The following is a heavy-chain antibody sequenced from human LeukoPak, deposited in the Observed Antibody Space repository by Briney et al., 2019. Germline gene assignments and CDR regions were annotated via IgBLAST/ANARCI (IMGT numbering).Heavy chain of an antibody. CDR2: VYYSGST. CDR3: VRFPIVYSYGAEDY. J-gene: IGHJ4*02. CDR1: GGSISSYY. D-gene: IGHD5-18*01. V-gene: IGHV4-59*08. Sequence: SETLSLTCTVSGGSISSYYWSWIRQPPGKGLEWIGYVYYSGSTNYNPSLKSRVTISVDTSKNQFSLKLSSVTAADTAVYYCVRFPIVYSYGAEDYWGQGTLVTVSS.